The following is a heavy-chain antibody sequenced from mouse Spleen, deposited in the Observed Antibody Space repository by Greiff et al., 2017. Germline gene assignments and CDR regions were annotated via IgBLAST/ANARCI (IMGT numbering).Heavy chain of an antibody. Sequence: VQLKESGAELVKPGASVKLSCTASGFNIKDTYMHWVKQRPEQGLEWIGRIDPANGNTKYDPKFQGKATITADTSSNTAYLQLSSLTSEDTAVYYCARRGDLDYWGQGTTLTVSS. CDR3: ARRGDLDY. V-gene: IGHV14-3*02. CDR1: GFNIKDTY. CDR2: IDPANGNT. J-gene: IGHJ2*01.